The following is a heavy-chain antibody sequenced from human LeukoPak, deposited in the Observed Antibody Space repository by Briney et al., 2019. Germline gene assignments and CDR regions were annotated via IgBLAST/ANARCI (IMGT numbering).Heavy chain of an antibody. J-gene: IGHJ4*02. Sequence: GASVRVSCKASGYTFGDYYLYWVRQAPGQGLEWVGWLNPRTGVTKYAQQFQGRVSMTRDTSISTAYMELSRLTSDDTAVYYCARDHRLAITGYDMPGDWGQGSLVIVSS. CDR3: ARDHRLAITGYDMPGD. CDR1: GYTFGDYY. V-gene: IGHV1-2*02. D-gene: IGHD5-12*01. CDR2: LNPRTGVT.